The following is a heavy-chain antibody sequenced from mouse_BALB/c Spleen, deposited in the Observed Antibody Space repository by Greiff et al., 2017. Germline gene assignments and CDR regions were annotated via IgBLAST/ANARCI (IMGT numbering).Heavy chain of an antibody. J-gene: IGHJ4*01. Sequence: VQLQQSGAELAKPGASVKMSCKASGYTFTSYWMHWVKQRPGQGLEWIGYINPSTGYTEYNQKFKDKATLTADKSSSTAYMQLSSLTSEDSAVYYCARGRYDGYYAMDYWGQGTSVTVSS. CDR2: INPSTGYT. V-gene: IGHV1-7*01. D-gene: IGHD2-14*01. CDR3: ARGRYDGYYAMDY. CDR1: GYTFTSYW.